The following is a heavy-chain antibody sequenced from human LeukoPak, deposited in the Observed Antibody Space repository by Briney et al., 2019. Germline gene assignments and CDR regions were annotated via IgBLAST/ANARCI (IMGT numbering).Heavy chain of an antibody. CDR2: ISSSSSTI. CDR1: GFTFSSYS. CDR3: ARELEWELLSKFDY. J-gene: IGHJ4*02. V-gene: IGHV3-48*01. D-gene: IGHD1-26*01. Sequence: PGGSLRLSCAASGFTFSSYSMNWVRQAPGKGLEWVSYISSSSSTIYYADSVKGRFTIYRDNAKNSLYLQMNSLRAEDTAVYYCARELEWELLSKFDYWGQGTLVTVSS.